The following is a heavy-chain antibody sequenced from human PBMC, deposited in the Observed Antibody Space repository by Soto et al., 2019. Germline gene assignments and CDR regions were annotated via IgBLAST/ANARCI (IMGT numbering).Heavy chain of an antibody. J-gene: IGHJ6*02. V-gene: IGHV3-33*01. CDR2: IWYDGSNK. Sequence: QVQLVESGGGVVQPGRSLRLSCAASGFTFSSYGMHWVRQAPGKGLEWVAVIWYDGSNKYYADSVKGRFTISRDNSKNTLYLQMNSLRAEDTAVYYCARDHGFGELLSPENYYYCGMDVWGQGTTVTVSS. CDR3: ARDHGFGELLSPENYYYCGMDV. D-gene: IGHD3-10*01. CDR1: GFTFSSYG.